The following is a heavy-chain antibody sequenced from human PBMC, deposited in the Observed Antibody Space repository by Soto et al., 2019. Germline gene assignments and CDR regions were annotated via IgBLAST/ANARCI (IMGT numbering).Heavy chain of an antibody. V-gene: IGHV4-30-4*01. CDR3: AGAMGNFRSGYYLVWFDP. D-gene: IGHD3-3*01. Sequence: TLALTFTVSGGSIRSGDYYWSWIRQPPGKGLEWIGYIYYSGSTYYNPSLKSRVTISVDTSKNQFSLKLSSVTAADTAVYYCAGAMGNFRSGYYLVWFDPCGQGTLVTVSS. J-gene: IGHJ5*02. CDR2: IYYSGST. CDR1: GGSIRSGDYY.